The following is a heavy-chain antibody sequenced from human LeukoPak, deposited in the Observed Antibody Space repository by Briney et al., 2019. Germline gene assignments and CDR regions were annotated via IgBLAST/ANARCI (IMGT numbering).Heavy chain of an antibody. CDR3: ARESDYYDSSGYLR. J-gene: IGHJ4*02. CDR2: INPSGGFT. D-gene: IGHD3-22*01. Sequence: ASVKVSCKASGYSFSTHWMHWVRQAPGQGLEWMGIINPSGGFTSYAQKLQGRVTVTRDMSTSTVYMELSNLRSEDTAVYYCARESDYYDSSGYLRWGQGTLVTVSS. V-gene: IGHV1-46*01. CDR1: GYSFSTHW.